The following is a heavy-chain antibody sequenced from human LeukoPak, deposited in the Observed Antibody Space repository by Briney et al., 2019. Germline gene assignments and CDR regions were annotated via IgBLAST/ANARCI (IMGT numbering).Heavy chain of an antibody. CDR2: ISAYNGNT. CDR1: GYTFTSYG. J-gene: IGHJ4*02. CDR3: ARAEFGLGPVNYYDSSGYYL. Sequence: ASVKVSCKASGYTFTSYGISWVRQAPGQGLEWMGWISAYNGNTNYAQKLQGRVTMTTDTSTSTAYMELRSLRSDDTAVYYCARAEFGLGPVNYYDSSGYYLWGQGTLVTVSS. D-gene: IGHD3-22*01. V-gene: IGHV1-18*01.